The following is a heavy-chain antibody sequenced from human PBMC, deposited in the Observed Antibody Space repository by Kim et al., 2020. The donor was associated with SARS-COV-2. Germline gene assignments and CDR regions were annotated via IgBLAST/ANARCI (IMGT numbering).Heavy chain of an antibody. CDR2: IYYSGST. D-gene: IGHD3-10*01. CDR1: GGSISSGGYY. Sequence: SETLSLTCTVSGGSISSGGYYWSWIRQHPGKGLEWIGYIYYSGSTYYNPSLKSRVTISVDTSKNQFSLKLSSVTAADTAVYYCAGSALPYYYGSGSGINWFDPWGQGTLVTVSS. J-gene: IGHJ5*02. V-gene: IGHV4-31*03. CDR3: AGSALPYYYGSGSGINWFDP.